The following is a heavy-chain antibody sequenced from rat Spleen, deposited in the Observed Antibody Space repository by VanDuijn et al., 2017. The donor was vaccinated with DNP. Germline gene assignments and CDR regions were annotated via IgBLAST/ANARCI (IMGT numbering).Heavy chain of an antibody. D-gene: IGHD1-3*01. CDR2: IQSGGST. CDR3: ARSLATVVPTGAMDV. J-gene: IGHJ4*01. V-gene: IGHV2-19*01. CDR1: GFSFPDYS. Sequence: QVQLKESGPAMVQPSQTLSLTCTVSGFSFPDYSVHWVRQPPGKGLEWMGRIQSGGSTDYNSALKSRLSISRDTSQSQVFLKMNSVQTEDSAMYFCARSLATVVPTGAMDVWGQGTSVTVSS.